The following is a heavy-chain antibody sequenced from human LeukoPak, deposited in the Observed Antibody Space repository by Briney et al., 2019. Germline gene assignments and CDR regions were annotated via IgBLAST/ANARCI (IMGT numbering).Heavy chain of an antibody. J-gene: IGHJ5*02. CDR3: ARAYSSSWLPNWFDP. Sequence: SETLSLTCRVSGASINSGSNYWGWIRQPPGKTLEWIGSIYSSGSTYYNPSLKSRVTISVDTSKNQFSLKLSSVTAADTAVYYCARAYSSSWLPNWFDPWGQGTLVTVSS. CDR1: GASINSGSNY. CDR2: IYSSGST. D-gene: IGHD6-13*01. V-gene: IGHV4-39*07.